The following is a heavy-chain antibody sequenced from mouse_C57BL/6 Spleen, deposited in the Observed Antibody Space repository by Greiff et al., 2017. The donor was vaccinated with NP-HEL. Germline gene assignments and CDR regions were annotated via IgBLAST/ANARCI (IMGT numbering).Heavy chain of an antibody. CDR3: ARRYGSSYRWYFDV. V-gene: IGHV5-4*01. CDR2: ISDGGSYT. CDR1: GFTFSSYA. Sequence: EVQLVESGGGLVKPGGSLKLSCAASGFTFSSYAMSWVRQTPEKRLEWVATISDGGSYTYYPDNVKGRFTISRDNAKNNLYLQMSHLKSEDTAMYYCARRYGSSYRWYFDVWGTGTTVTVSS. D-gene: IGHD1-1*01. J-gene: IGHJ1*03.